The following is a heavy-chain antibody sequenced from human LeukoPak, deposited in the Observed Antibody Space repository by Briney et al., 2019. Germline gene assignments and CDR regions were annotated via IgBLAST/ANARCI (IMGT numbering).Heavy chain of an antibody. CDR1: GGTFSSYA. D-gene: IGHD3-9*01. CDR2: IIPIFGTA. J-gene: IGHJ5*02. CDR3: ARAYYDILTGYYRRYNWFDP. V-gene: IGHV1-69*13. Sequence: ASVKVSCKASGGTFSSYAISWVRQAPGQGLEWMGGIIPIFGTANYAQKFQGRVTITADESTSTAYMELSSLRSEDTAVYYCARAYYDILTGYYRRYNWFDPWGQGTLVTVSS.